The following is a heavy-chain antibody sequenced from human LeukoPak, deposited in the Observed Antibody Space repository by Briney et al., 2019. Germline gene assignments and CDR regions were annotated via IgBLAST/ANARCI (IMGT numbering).Heavy chain of an antibody. V-gene: IGHV4-59*01. D-gene: IGHD3/OR15-3a*01. J-gene: IGHJ4*02. CDR3: ARFDGFLSNFDY. Sequence: SETLSLTCSVSGGSISSYYWSWIRQPPGQGLEWIGYIYYSGSTNYNPSLKSRVTISVDTSKNQFSLKLSSVTAADTAVYYCARFDGFLSNFDYWGQGTLVTVSS. CDR2: IYYSGST. CDR1: GGSISSYY.